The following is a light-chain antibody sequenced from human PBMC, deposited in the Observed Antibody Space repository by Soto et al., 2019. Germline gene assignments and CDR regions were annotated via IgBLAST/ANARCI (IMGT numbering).Light chain of an antibody. V-gene: IGKV1-39*01. CDR2: AAS. CDR1: QSVRSY. CDR3: QQSYSSPVT. Sequence: DIQMTQSPSSLSASVGDRVTITCRASQSVRSYLNWYQQKPGKAPKVLIYAASNLQSGVPSGFSGSGFGTDFTLTIDSLQPEDFATYYCQQSYSSPVTFGQGTRLEI. J-gene: IGKJ5*01.